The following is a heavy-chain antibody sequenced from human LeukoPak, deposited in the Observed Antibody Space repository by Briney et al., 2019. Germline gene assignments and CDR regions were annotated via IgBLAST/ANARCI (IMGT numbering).Heavy chain of an antibody. D-gene: IGHD6-6*01. CDR2: ISWDGGST. J-gene: IGHJ4*02. V-gene: IGHV3-43D*04. CDR1: VFTFDDYA. Sequence: PGGSLRLSCAASVFTFDDYAMHWVRQAPGKGLEWVSLISWDGGSTYYADSVKGRFTISRDNSKNSLYLQMNSLRAEDTALYYCAKDLDSSSSPGGFDYWGQGTLVTVSS. CDR3: AKDLDSSSSPGGFDY.